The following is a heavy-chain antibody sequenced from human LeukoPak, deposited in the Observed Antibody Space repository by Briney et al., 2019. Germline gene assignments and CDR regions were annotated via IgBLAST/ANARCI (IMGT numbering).Heavy chain of an antibody. D-gene: IGHD3-10*01. J-gene: IGHJ4*02. V-gene: IGHV3-33*01. Sequence: GGSLRLSCAASGFTFSRYGMHWVRQAPGKGLEWVAVIWYDGTSKYYADSVKGRFTISRDNSKNMLYLQMNSLRAEDTAVYYCASDYSGSGTLGSYFDYWGQGTLVTVSS. CDR1: GFTFSRYG. CDR3: ASDYSGSGTLGSYFDY. CDR2: IWYDGTSK.